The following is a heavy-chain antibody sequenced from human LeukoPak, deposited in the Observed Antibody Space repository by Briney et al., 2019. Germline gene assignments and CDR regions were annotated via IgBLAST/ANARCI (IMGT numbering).Heavy chain of an antibody. V-gene: IGHV3-48*01. CDR3: ARDVLAATGPF. D-gene: IGHD6-13*01. J-gene: IGHJ4*02. CDR1: GFSFSSYS. Sequence: PGGSLRLSCAASGFSFSSYSMNCVGQAPGKGLEWVSFISERSNNIYYADSVKGRFTISRDNPKNSVYLQMNSLRAEDTAVYYCARDVLAATGPFWGQGTLVTVSS. CDR2: ISERSNNI.